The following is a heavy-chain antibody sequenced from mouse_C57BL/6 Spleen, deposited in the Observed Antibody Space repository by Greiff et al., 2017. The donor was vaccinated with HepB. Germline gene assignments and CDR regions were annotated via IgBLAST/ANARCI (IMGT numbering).Heavy chain of an antibody. Sequence: VQLQQPGAELVKPGASVKMSCKASGYTFTSYWITWVKQRPGQGREWIGDIYPGSGSTNYNEKFKSKATLTVDTSSSTAYIQLSSLTSEDSAVYYYARAVYNGNSYFDYWDQGTTHTVSS. CDR1: GYTFTSYW. V-gene: IGHV1-55*01. J-gene: IGHJ2*01. D-gene: IGHD2-1*01. CDR3: ARAVYNGNSYFDY. CDR2: IYPGSGST.